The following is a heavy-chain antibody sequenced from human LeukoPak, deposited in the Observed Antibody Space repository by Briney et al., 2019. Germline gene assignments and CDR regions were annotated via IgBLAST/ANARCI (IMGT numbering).Heavy chain of an antibody. J-gene: IGHJ6*02. D-gene: IGHD3-10*01. V-gene: IGHV1-2*02. CDR2: INPNSGGT. Sequence: ASVRVSCKASGYTFTGYYMHWVRQAPGQGLEWMGWINPNSGGTNYAQKFQGRVTMTRDTSISTAYMELSRLRSDDTAVYYCAGEEGNVGYYGSGSYYYYGMDVWGQGTTVTVSS. CDR3: AGEEGNVGYYGSGSYYYYGMDV. CDR1: GYTFTGYY.